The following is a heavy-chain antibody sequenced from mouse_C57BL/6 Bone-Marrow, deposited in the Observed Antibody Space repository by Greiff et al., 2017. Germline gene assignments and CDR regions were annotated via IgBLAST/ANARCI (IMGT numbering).Heavy chain of an antibody. Sequence: QVQLQQPGAELVRPGTSVKLSCKASGYTFTSYWMPWVKQRPGQGLEWIGVIDRSDSYTNYHQNFKGRATLTVDTSSSTAYLQLSSLTSEDPAVFYCARVRIYYDYDGGSAWYFDVWGTGTTVTVSS. CDR1: GYTFTSYW. D-gene: IGHD2-4*01. CDR3: ARVRIYYDYDGGSAWYFDV. V-gene: IGHV1-59*01. CDR2: IDRSDSYT. J-gene: IGHJ1*03.